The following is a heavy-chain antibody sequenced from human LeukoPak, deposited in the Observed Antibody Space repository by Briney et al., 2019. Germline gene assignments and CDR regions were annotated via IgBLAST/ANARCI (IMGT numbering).Heavy chain of an antibody. Sequence: GGSLRLSCAASGFTFSSYSMNWVRQAPGKGPEWVSSISSRSSYIYYADSMKGRFTISRDNAKNSLYLQMNSLRAEDTAVYYCASAVDYYYYMDVWGKGTTVTVSS. D-gene: IGHD2-15*01. V-gene: IGHV3-21*01. J-gene: IGHJ6*03. CDR1: GFTFSSYS. CDR3: ASAVDYYYYMDV. CDR2: ISSRSSYI.